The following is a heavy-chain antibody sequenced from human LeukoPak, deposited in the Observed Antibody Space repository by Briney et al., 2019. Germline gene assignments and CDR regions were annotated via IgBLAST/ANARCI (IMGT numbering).Heavy chain of an antibody. Sequence: PSETLSLTCTVSGGSISSSSYYWGWIRQPPGKGLEWIGSIYYSGSTYYNPSLKSRVTISVDTSKNQFSLKLSSVTAADTAVYYCARARKRGRSGEYYFDYWGQGTLVTVSS. CDR3: ARARKRGRSGEYYFDY. V-gene: IGHV4-39*07. D-gene: IGHD3-10*01. J-gene: IGHJ4*02. CDR2: IYYSGST. CDR1: GGSISSSSYY.